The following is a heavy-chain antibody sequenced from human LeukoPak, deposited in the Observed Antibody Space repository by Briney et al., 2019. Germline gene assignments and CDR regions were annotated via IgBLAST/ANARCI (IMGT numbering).Heavy chain of an antibody. CDR1: GFTVSSNY. D-gene: IGHD5-18*01. CDR3: AARGYSYGFEFDY. V-gene: IGHV3-53*01. J-gene: IGHJ4*02. CDR2: IYSGGST. Sequence: GGSLRLSCAASGFTVSSNYMSWVRQAPGKGLEWVSVIYSGGSTYYADSVKGRFTISRDNSKNTLYLQMNSLRAEDTVVYYCAARGYSYGFEFDYWGQGTLVTVSS.